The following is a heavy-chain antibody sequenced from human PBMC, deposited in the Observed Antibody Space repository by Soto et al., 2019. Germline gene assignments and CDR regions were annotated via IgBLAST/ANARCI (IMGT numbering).Heavy chain of an antibody. J-gene: IGHJ4*02. CDR1: GFTFSRYS. V-gene: IGHV3-21*01. CDR3: ARESEDLTSNFDY. Sequence: LRLSCAASGFTFSRYSMNWVRQAPGKGLEWVSSISSTTNYIYYADSMKGRFTVSRDNAKNSVYLDMNSLSAEDTAVCYCARESEDLTSNFDYWGQGTLVTVSS. CDR2: ISSTTNYI.